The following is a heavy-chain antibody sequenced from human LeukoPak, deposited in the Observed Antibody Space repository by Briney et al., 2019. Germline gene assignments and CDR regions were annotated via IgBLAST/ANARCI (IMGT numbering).Heavy chain of an antibody. Sequence: SVTVSCKASGGTFSSYAISWVRQAPGQGLEWMGGIIPIFGTANYAQRFQGRVTITADKSTSTAYMELSSLRSEDTAVYDCASLGYCSGGSCSHSIFDYWGQGTLVTVSS. V-gene: IGHV1-69*06. CDR2: IIPIFGTA. CDR3: ASLGYCSGGSCSHSIFDY. CDR1: GGTFSSYA. D-gene: IGHD2-15*01. J-gene: IGHJ4*02.